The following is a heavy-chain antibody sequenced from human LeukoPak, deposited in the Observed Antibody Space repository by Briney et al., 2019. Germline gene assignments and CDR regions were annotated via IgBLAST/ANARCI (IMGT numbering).Heavy chain of an antibody. CDR2: IYYSGST. CDR3: ARVRLGNYVFCSGFPNDAFDI. D-gene: IGHD3-3*01. V-gene: IGHV4-59*01. J-gene: IGHJ3*02. Sequence: SETLSLTCTVSGGSISSYYWSWIRQPPGKGLEWIGYIYYSGSTNYNPSLKSRVTISVDTSKNQFSLKLSSVTAADTAVSYCARVRLGNYVFCSGFPNDAFDIWGQGTMVTVSS. CDR1: GGSISSYY.